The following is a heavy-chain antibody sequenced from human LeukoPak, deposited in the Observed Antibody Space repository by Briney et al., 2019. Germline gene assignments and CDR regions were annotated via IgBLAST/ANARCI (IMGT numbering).Heavy chain of an antibody. J-gene: IGHJ3*02. Sequence: PGGSLRLSCTASGFTFGDYAMSWFRQAPGKGREGVGFIRSKAYGGTTEYAASVKVRLTISRDDSKSIAYLQMNSLKTEDTAVYYCTRRGVDYKRQEGAFDIWGQGTMVTVSS. CDR3: TRRGVDYKRQEGAFDI. V-gene: IGHV3-49*03. CDR1: GFTFGDYA. CDR2: IRSKAYGGTT. D-gene: IGHD3-10*01.